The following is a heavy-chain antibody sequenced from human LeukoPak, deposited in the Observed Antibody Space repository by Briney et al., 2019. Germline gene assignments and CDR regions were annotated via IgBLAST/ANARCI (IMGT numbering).Heavy chain of an antibody. CDR1: GFTFSSYA. D-gene: IGHD1-20*01. CDR3: ARGYNWNHFDY. CDR2: ISGSGGST. Sequence: GGSLRLSCAASGFTFSSYAMGWVRQAPGKGLEWVSAISGSGGSTYYADSVKGRFTISRDNSKNTLYLQMNSLRAEDTAVYYCARGYNWNHFDYWGQGTLVTVSS. J-gene: IGHJ4*02. V-gene: IGHV3-23*01.